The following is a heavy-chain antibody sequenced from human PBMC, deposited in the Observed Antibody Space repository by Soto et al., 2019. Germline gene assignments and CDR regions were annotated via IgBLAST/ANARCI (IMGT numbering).Heavy chain of an antibody. J-gene: IGHJ6*02. V-gene: IGHV4-39*01. Sequence: QLQLQESGPGLVKPSETLSLTCTVSGGSISSSSYYWGWIRQPPGKGLEWIGSIYYSGSTYYNPSLKSRVTISVDTSKNQFSLKLSSVTAADTAVYYCARAAYRSGSYWYYYYYGMDVWGQETTVTVSS. CDR3: ARAAYRSGSYWYYYYYGMDV. CDR1: GGSISSSSYY. D-gene: IGHD1-26*01. CDR2: IYYSGST.